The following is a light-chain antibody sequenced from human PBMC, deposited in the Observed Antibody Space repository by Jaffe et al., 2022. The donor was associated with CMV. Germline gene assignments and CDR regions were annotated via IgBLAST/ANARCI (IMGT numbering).Light chain of an antibody. J-gene: IGKJ1*01. Sequence: EIVMTQSPATLSVSPGERATLSCRASQSVSNNLAWYQQKPGQAPRLLIYGASTRATGIPARFSGSGSGTEFTLAISSLQSEDFAVYYCQQYNYWPWTFGQGTKVEIK. CDR1: QSVSNN. CDR3: QQYNYWPWT. CDR2: GAS. V-gene: IGKV3-15*01.